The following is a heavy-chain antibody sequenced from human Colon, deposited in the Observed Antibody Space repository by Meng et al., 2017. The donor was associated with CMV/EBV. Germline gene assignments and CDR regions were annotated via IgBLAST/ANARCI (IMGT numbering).Heavy chain of an antibody. CDR1: GGSIISSYW. J-gene: IGHJ4*02. D-gene: IGHD1-26*01. CDR2: LYYGGTT. CDR3: ARAHRYSGTFWIDY. Sequence: SGGSIISSYWWNWVRQSPEKGLEWIGELYYGGTTQYNPTLESRVTISMDKSKNQFSLNMPSVIAADTAVYYCARAHRYSGTFWIDYWGQGTLVTVSS. V-gene: IGHV4-4*02.